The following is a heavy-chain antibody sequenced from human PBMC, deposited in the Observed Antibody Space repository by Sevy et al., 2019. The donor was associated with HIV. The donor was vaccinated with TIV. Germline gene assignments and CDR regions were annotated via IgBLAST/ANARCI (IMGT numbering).Heavy chain of an antibody. CDR2: IYSGGST. CDR1: GFTVSSNY. J-gene: IGHJ4*02. V-gene: IGHV3-53*01. CDR3: ARDKVGRYYFDY. Sequence: GGSLRLSCAASGFTVSSNYMTWVRQAPGKGLEGVSVIYSGGSTYYADSVKGRFTISRDDSKNTLYLQMNSLRAEDTALYYCARDKVGRYYFDYWGQGTLVTVSS.